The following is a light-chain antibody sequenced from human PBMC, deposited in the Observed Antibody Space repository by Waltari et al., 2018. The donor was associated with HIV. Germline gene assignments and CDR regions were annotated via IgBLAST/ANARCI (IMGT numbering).Light chain of an antibody. V-gene: IGLV1-40*01. CDR3: QSYDSDLSGLI. CDR2: LNN. Sequence: VMTPPSSVSGAPGQRVTISCTVSKSNIGAGYDVHWYQQIPGRAPSLLLYLNNNRPAGVPDRFSGSKSNSSASLAITGLQGEDEGDYYCQSYDSDLSGLIFGGGTRLSVL. CDR1: KSNIGAGYD. J-gene: IGLJ2*01.